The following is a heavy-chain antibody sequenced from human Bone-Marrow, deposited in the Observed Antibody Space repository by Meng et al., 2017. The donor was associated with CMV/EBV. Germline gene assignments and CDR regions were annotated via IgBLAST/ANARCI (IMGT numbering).Heavy chain of an antibody. V-gene: IGHV3-21*01. D-gene: IGHD2-2*01. Sequence: GESLKISCAASGFTFSTYPMIWVRQAPGKGLEWVSSISSSSYYIFYGDSVKGRFTVSRDNAKNSLFLQMNSLRAEDTAVYYCARAKDCSSTTCYGDYWGQGTPVTVSS. CDR2: ISSSSYYI. J-gene: IGHJ4*02. CDR3: ARAKDCSSTTCYGDY. CDR1: GFTFSTYP.